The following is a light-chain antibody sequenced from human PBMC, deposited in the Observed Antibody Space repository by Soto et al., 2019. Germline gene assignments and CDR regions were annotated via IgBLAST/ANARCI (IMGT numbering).Light chain of an antibody. CDR3: QQYDNLPLT. CDR2: DAS. CDR1: QDINNC. Sequence: EIQMTQTPSYMSTSVGDRITITCQASQDINNCLNWYHQKPGKAPKLLIYDASNLETGVPSRFSGSGSGTHFTLTISSLQPEDTATYYCQQYDNLPLTFGPGTKVDIK. V-gene: IGKV1-33*01. J-gene: IGKJ3*01.